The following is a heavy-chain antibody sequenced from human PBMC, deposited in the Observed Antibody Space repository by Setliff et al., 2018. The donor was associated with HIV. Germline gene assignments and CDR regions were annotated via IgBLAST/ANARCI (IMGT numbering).Heavy chain of an antibody. CDR3: ARGYSSSWAPHGYYYYYMDV. J-gene: IGHJ6*03. CDR2: IYTSGST. Sequence: SETLSLTCTVSGDSISSSYYWTWIRQPPGKGLEWIGYIYTSGSTNYNPSLKNRVTISVDTSKNQFSLRLSSVTAADTAVYYCARGYSSSWAPHGYYYYYMDVWGKGTTVTSP. CDR1: GDSISSSYY. V-gene: IGHV4-4*08. D-gene: IGHD6-13*01.